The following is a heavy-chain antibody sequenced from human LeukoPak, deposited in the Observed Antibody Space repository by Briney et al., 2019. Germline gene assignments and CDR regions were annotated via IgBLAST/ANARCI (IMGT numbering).Heavy chain of an antibody. J-gene: IGHJ6*02. CDR1: GDSITSYY. CDR3: ARSFGIMAMTGTFFYYGMDV. Sequence: SETLSLACTVSGDSITSYYWSWIRQPPGRRLEWIGTVYYSGTTTYNPSLKSRATISVDTSESQFSLHLSSATAADTAVYYCARSFGIMAMTGTFFYYGMDVWGQGTTVTVSS. V-gene: IGHV4-59*08. CDR2: VYYSGTT. D-gene: IGHD6-19*01.